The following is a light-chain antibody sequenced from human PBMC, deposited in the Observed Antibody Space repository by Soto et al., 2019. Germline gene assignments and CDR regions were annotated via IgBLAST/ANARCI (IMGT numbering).Light chain of an antibody. V-gene: IGKV1-33*01. CDR3: QQYDNLPLT. Sequence: DIQMTQSPSSLSASVGDRVTITCQANHDISDYLNWYQQKPGKAPNLLIYDTSNLKTGAPSRFSGSGSGTDFTLTINNLQPEDVATYYCQQYDNLPLTFGGGTKVEIK. CDR2: DTS. J-gene: IGKJ4*01. CDR1: HDISDY.